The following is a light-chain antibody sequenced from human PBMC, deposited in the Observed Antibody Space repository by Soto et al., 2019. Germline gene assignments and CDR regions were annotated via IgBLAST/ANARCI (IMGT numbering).Light chain of an antibody. CDR1: QSISRN. CDR2: AAR. Sequence: DIQLTQSPSSLSPSVGDRITLSCRASQSISRNLNWYQQMPGKAPSLLIYAARDLRSGVPGRFSGSGSGTEFNLTISSLQPEDLATYYCQQSHSTPYTFGQGTKLEI. CDR3: QQSHSTPYT. J-gene: IGKJ2*01. V-gene: IGKV1-39*01.